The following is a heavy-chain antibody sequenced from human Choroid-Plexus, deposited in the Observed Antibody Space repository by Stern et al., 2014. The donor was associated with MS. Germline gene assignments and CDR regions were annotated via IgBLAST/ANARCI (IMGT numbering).Heavy chain of an antibody. CDR2: IKEDGNEK. CDR3: ARVYNTIYGIVTQRGSGMDV. D-gene: IGHD3-3*01. J-gene: IGHJ6*02. V-gene: IGHV3-7*01. Sequence: EVQLGQSGGGLVQPGGSLTISCTAAGFTFGNYWMTWVRQAPGKGLEWVAYIKEDGNEKNYVDSENGRFTSSRDNARNSLYLQINSLRVEDTALYSCARVYNTIYGIVTQRGSGMDVWGQGTTVIVSS. CDR1: GFTFGNYW.